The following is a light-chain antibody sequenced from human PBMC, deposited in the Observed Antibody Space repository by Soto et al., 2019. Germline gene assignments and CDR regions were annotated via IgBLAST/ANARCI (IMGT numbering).Light chain of an antibody. CDR1: QSISSW. CDR3: QQYESYSPLT. J-gene: IGKJ4*01. Sequence: DLQMTQSPSTLSASVGDRVTITCRASQSISSWLAWYQQKPWKVPKLLIYDAYSLESGVPSRFSGRRSGTEFTLTIAGLQPEDFATYYCQQYESYSPLTFGGGTKVDIK. CDR2: DAY. V-gene: IGKV1-5*01.